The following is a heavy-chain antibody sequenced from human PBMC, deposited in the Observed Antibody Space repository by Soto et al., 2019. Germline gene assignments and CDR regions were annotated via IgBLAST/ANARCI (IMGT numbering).Heavy chain of an antibody. D-gene: IGHD6-25*01. Sequence: SETLSLTCTVSGGSISSGGYYWSWIRQHPGKGLEWIGYIYYSGSTYYNPSLKSRVTISVDTSKNQFSLKLSSVTAADTAVYYCARGSGYGNWFDPWGQGTLVTFSS. CDR1: GGSISSGGYY. CDR2: IYYSGST. CDR3: ARGSGYGNWFDP. V-gene: IGHV4-31*03. J-gene: IGHJ5*02.